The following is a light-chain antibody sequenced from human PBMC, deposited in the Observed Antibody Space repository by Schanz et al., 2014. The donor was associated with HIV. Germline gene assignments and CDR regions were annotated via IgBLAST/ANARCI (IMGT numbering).Light chain of an antibody. Sequence: QSVLTQPPSVSGAPGQRVTISCTGSNSNIGSGYAVHWYQQLPGTAPKLLIFDNFNRPSGVPDRFSGSKSDSSASLTITGLQPEDEADYYCQSFDGSLGGVLFGGGTKLTVL. V-gene: IGLV1-40*01. CDR1: NSNIGSGYA. J-gene: IGLJ3*02. CDR2: DNF. CDR3: QSFDGSLGGVL.